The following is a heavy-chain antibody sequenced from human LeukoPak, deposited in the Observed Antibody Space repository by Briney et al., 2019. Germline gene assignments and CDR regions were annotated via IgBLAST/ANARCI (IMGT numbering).Heavy chain of an antibody. Sequence: PGGSLRLSCAASGFTVSSNYMSWARQAPGEGLEWVSVIYSCGSTYYAASVKGRFTISRDNSKNALYLQINSLRAEDTAVYYCARVRNGGYCSSTSYEFDYWGQGTLVTVSS. CDR1: GFTVSSNY. D-gene: IGHD2-2*01. V-gene: IGHV3-66*03. CDR3: ARVRNGGYCSSTSYEFDY. J-gene: IGHJ4*02. CDR2: IYSCGST.